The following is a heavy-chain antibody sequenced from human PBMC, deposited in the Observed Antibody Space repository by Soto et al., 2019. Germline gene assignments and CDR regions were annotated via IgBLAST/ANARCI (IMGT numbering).Heavy chain of an antibody. CDR2: IYYSGST. V-gene: IGHV4-39*01. D-gene: IGHD1-7*01. Sequence: SETLSLTCTVSGGSISSSSYYWGWIRQPPGKGLEWIGSIYYSGSTYYNPSLKSRVTISVDTSKNQFSLKLSSVTAADTAVYYCARHLNDWNFPFNYLGQVTLVTVAS. CDR1: GGSISSSSYY. CDR3: ARHLNDWNFPFNY. J-gene: IGHJ4*02.